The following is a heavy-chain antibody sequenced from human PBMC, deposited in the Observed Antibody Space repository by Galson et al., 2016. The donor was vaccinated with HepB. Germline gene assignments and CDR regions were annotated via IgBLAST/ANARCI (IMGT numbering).Heavy chain of an antibody. Sequence: SLRLSCAASGFTFSRFGMHWVRQAPGKGLESVAGIWFDGRDAYYGDSVKGRFTISKDNSKNTLYLQMNSLRVEHTAVYYCARDLWGDCSTTTCSHLDYWGQGTLVTVSS. CDR1: GFTFSRFG. D-gene: IGHD2-15*01. CDR3: ARDLWGDCSTTTCSHLDY. V-gene: IGHV3-33*01. J-gene: IGHJ4*02. CDR2: IWFDGRDA.